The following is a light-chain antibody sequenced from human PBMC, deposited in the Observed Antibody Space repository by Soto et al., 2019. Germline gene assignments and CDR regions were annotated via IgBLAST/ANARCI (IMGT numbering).Light chain of an antibody. CDR2: AAS. J-gene: IGKJ5*01. V-gene: IGKV1-9*01. Sequence: LQLTQSPSFPSASVGDRVAITCRASRGISSYLAWYQQKPGKAPKLLIYAASTLHTGVPSRFSGSGSGTEFTLTISSLQPEDFATYYCQQLNSYLITFGQGTRLEIK. CDR1: RGISSY. CDR3: QQLNSYLIT.